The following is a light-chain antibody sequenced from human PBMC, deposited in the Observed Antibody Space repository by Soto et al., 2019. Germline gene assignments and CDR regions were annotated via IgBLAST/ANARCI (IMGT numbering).Light chain of an antibody. V-gene: IGLV2-14*01. Sequence: QSALTQPASVSGSPGQSITISCTGTSSDVGGYNYVSWYQQHPGKVPKLMIYEVSNRPSGVSNRFSGSKSGNTASLTISVLQAEDEADYYCCSYTTSSTLVFGTGTKLTVL. J-gene: IGLJ1*01. CDR1: SSDVGGYNY. CDR3: CSYTTSSTLV. CDR2: EVS.